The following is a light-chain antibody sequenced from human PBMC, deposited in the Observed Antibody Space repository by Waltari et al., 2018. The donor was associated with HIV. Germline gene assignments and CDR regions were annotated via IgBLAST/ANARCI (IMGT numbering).Light chain of an antibody. CDR3: QRSHGPHIFA. J-gene: IGKJ3*01. Sequence: DIQMTQSPSSLSASVGDRVTVTCRASQSIKTYLNWYQFKPGKAPKLLIYSASSLQSGVPSRFSGRGSGTEFTLTISSLQLEDFATYYCQRSHGPHIFAFGPGTNV. CDR2: SAS. CDR1: QSIKTY. V-gene: IGKV1-39*01.